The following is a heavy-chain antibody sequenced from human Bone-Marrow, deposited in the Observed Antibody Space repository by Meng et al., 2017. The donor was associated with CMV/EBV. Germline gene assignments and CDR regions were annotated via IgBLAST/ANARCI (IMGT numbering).Heavy chain of an antibody. D-gene: IGHD3-3*01. CDR2: INWTGDTT. CDR1: AFNFDDYG. J-gene: IGHJ6*02. Sequence: GESLKISCAASAFNFDDYGMRWVRQAPGKGLEWDSAINWTGDTTGYADSVKGRFTISRDNAKNSLYLQMNSLRAEDTAVYYCARDLKATKLRFLEWSITTYGMDVWGQGTTVTVSS. V-gene: IGHV3-20*04. CDR3: ARDLKATKLRFLEWSITTYGMDV.